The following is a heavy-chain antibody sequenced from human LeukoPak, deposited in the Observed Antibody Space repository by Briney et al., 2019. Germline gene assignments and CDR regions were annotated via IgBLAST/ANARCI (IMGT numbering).Heavy chain of an antibody. D-gene: IGHD6-13*01. J-gene: IGHJ3*02. CDR3: ARGVAQLGGALDI. CDR2: INSNSGNK. CDR1: GYTFTSYD. Sequence: GASVKVSCEASGYTFTSYDINWVRQATGQGLEWMVWINSNSGNKGYAQKSQGRFTMTRNNSMNTAYMELNSLRSEDTAVYYCARGVAQLGGALDIWGGGTMVTVSS. V-gene: IGHV1-8*01.